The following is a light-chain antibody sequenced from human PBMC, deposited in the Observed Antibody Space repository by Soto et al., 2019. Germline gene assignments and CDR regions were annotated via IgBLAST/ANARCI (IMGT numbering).Light chain of an antibody. CDR2: DAS. CDR1: QSISSY. V-gene: IGKV3-11*01. Sequence: EVVLIQSPATLSLSPGERATLSCRASQSISSYLACYQQIPGQPPRLLIYDASNRATGIPARFSGTGSGTDFTLTISRLEPEDFALYYCQHRSNWPLTFGAGTRLEVK. CDR3: QHRSNWPLT. J-gene: IGKJ4*01.